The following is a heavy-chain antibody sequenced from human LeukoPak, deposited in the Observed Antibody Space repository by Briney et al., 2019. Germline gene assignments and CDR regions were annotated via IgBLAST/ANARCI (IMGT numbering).Heavy chain of an antibody. CDR1: GFTFSGYI. CDR3: ARDPPSRGTRYFDY. V-gene: IGHV3-21*01. D-gene: IGHD3-16*01. CDR2: ISSTSTYI. Sequence: VGSLRLSCAASGFTFSGYIMNWVRQAPGRGLEWVSSISSTSTYIDYADSVKGRFTISRDNAKNSLFLQMDSLRAEDTAVYYCARDPPSRGTRYFDYWGQGTLVTVSS. J-gene: IGHJ4*02.